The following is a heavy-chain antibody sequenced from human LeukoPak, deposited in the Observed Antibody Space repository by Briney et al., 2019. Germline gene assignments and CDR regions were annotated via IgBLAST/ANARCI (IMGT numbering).Heavy chain of an antibody. CDR3: AKEHCGGDCYWPYYYYGMDV. Sequence: GGSLRLSCAASGFTFSSYAMSWVRQAPGKGLEWVSAXXXXXGSTYYADSVKGRFTISRDNSKNTLYLQMNSLRAEDTAVYYCAKEHCGGDCYWPYYYYGMDVWGQGTTVTVSS. D-gene: IGHD2-21*02. V-gene: IGHV3-23*01. CDR1: GFTFSSYA. CDR2: XXXXXGST. J-gene: IGHJ6*02.